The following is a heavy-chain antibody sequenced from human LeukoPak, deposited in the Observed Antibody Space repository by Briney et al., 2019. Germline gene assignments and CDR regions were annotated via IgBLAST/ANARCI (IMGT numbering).Heavy chain of an antibody. Sequence: GASVKVSCKASGYTFTGYYIHWVRQAPGQGLEWMGWISPNTDGTNYAQNFQGRVTMTRDTSIGTAYMDLSNLRSDDTAVYYCARDWGLSGSYYGFSDYWGQGTLVTVSS. CDR1: GYTFTGYY. CDR2: ISPNTDGT. CDR3: ARDWGLSGSYYGFSDY. D-gene: IGHD3-10*01. J-gene: IGHJ4*02. V-gene: IGHV1-2*02.